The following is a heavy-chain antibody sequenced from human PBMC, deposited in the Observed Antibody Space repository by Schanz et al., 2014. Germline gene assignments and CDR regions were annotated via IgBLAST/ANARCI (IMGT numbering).Heavy chain of an antibody. J-gene: IGHJ5*02. D-gene: IGHD6-25*01. V-gene: IGHV4-4*02. CDR2: IYHSGST. Sequence: QVQLQESGPGLVKPSGTLSLTCAVSGGSISSSDWWSWVRQPPGKGLEWIGEIYHSGSTNYNPSRKGRVAIPCDTPKNQFSLNVSSVTAADTAVYYCAREPLSGYNWFDPWGQGTLVTVSS. CDR1: GGSISSSDW. CDR3: AREPLSGYNWFDP.